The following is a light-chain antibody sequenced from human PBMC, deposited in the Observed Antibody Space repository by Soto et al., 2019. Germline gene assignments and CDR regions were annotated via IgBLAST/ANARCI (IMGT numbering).Light chain of an antibody. CDR2: AAS. CDR1: QSISSY. J-gene: IGKJ5*01. Sequence: DIQITQNTSSRSASVGDGVTITCLASQSISSYLNWYQQKPGKAPKRLIYAASSLQSGVPSRFSGSGSGTGFTLTISSLQPEDFATYYCLKHNSYPISFGQGTRLDIK. CDR3: LKHNSYPIS. V-gene: IGKV1-17*01.